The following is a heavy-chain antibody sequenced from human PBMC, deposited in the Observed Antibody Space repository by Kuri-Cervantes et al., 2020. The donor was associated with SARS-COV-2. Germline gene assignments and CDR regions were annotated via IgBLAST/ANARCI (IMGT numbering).Heavy chain of an antibody. J-gene: IGHJ5*02. CDR3: ANYYYDKRGYYYGWFDP. CDR2: INPSGTT. D-gene: IGHD3-22*01. V-gene: IGHV4-30-2*05. Sequence: SETLSLSCAVSGKSVSSGDYSWRCIRQPPGKGLEWIGNINPSGTTYHTPSHKSRVTMSVDRSKNQFSLKLTSVTAADTAVYYCANYYYDKRGYYYGWFDPWGQGTLVTVSS. CDR1: GKSVSSGDYS.